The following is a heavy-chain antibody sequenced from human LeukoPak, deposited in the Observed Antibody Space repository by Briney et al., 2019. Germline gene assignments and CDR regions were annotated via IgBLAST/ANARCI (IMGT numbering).Heavy chain of an antibody. Sequence: GASVKVSRKASGYTFTRYAMNWVRQAPGQGLEWMGWINTNTGNPTYVQGFTGRFVFSLDTSVSTAYLQISSLKAEDTAVYYCAFISSGWSILYWGQGTLVTVSS. V-gene: IGHV7-4-1*02. J-gene: IGHJ4*02. CDR1: GYTFTRYA. CDR3: AFISSGWSILY. CDR2: INTNTGNP. D-gene: IGHD6-19*01.